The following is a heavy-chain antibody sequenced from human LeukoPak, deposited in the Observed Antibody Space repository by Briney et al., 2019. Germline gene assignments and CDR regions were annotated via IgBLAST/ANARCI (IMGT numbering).Heavy chain of an antibody. CDR3: AGESGLLSYYYYMDV. Sequence: GGSLRLSCAASGFTFSSYSMNWVRQAPGKGLEWGSSISSRSSYIYYADSVKGRFTISRDNAKNSLYLQMNSLRVEDTAVYYCAGESGLLSYYYYMDVWGKGTTVTVSS. J-gene: IGHJ6*03. V-gene: IGHV3-21*01. CDR2: ISSRSSYI. CDR1: GFTFSSYS. D-gene: IGHD3-10*01.